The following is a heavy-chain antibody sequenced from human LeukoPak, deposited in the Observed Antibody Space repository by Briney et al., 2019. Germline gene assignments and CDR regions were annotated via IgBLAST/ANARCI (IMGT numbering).Heavy chain of an antibody. CDR3: ATLEIGDYYFDY. V-gene: IGHV4-39*01. CDR2: ISYSGSI. D-gene: IGHD3-16*01. Sequence: KSSETLSLTCTVSGGSISSRPYYWGWVRQPPGQGLEWIGSISYSGSIHYNPSLKSRVTISVDTSRNHFSLRLSSVTAADTAVYYCATLEIGDYYFDYWGQETLVTVSS. CDR1: GGSISSRPYY. J-gene: IGHJ4*02.